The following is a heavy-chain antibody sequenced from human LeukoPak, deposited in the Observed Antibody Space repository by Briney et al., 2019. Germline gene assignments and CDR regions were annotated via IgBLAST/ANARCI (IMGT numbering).Heavy chain of an antibody. J-gene: IGHJ3*02. CDR1: GFSSSNCS. Sequence: GGSLRLSCAASGFSSSNCSMNWVRQAPGKGLEWVSSTSSSSTYIYYADSLEGRFTISRDNVRNSLYLQMNSLRAEDTAVYYCAGDYEGNLAFDIWGQGTMVTVSS. D-gene: IGHD4-23*01. CDR2: TSSSSTYI. V-gene: IGHV3-21*01. CDR3: AGDYEGNLAFDI.